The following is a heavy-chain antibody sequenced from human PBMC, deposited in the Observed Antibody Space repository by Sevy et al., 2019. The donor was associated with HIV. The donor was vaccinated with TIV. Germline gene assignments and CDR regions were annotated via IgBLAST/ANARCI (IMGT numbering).Heavy chain of an antibody. V-gene: IGHV1-69*13. D-gene: IGHD6-6*01. CDR2: IIPIFGTA. CDR1: GGTFSSYA. CDR3: ARGLIATRRGGGYYFDY. J-gene: IGHJ4*02. Sequence: ASVKVSCKASGGTFSSYAISWVRQAPGQGLEWMGGIIPIFGTANYAQKFQGRVTVTADESTSTAHMELSSLRSEDTAVYYCARGLIATRRGGGYYFDYWGQGTLVTVSS.